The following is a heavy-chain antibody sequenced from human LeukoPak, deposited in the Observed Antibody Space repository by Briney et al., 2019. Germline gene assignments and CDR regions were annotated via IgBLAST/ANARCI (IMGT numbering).Heavy chain of an antibody. V-gene: IGHV4-4*07. D-gene: IGHD3-10*01. CDR1: GGSISSYY. J-gene: IGHJ5*02. CDR2: IHTSGST. CDR3: ARDVWNGITMVRGVIITTGFDP. Sequence: SETLSLTCTVSGGSISSYYWSWIRQPAGKGLEWIGRIHTSGSTNYNPSLKSRVTMSVDTSKNQFSLKLSSVTAADTAVYCCARDVWNGITMVRGVIITTGFDPWGQGTLVTVSS.